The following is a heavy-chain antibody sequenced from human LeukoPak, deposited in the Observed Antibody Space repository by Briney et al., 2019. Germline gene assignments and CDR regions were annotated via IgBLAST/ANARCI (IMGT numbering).Heavy chain of an antibody. CDR1: GYTFTGYN. Sequence: ASLKVSCKASGYTFTGYNMSWGRQAPGQRLEWMGWINANSGVTNYAQKFQGTVTMTTDTSTSTPYMELSRLRSDRAAVYGFARGYILNNACDISGPGTIFTVSS. J-gene: IGHJ3*02. V-gene: IGHV1-2*02. CDR2: INANSGVT. CDR3: ARGYILNNACDI. D-gene: IGHD5-12*01.